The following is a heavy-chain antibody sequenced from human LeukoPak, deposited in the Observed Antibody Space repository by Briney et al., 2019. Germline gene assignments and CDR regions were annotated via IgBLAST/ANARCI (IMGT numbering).Heavy chain of an antibody. CDR3: AQSAGFDP. V-gene: IGHV3-23*01. CDR2: ITAAGDNT. CDR1: GFTFSSYA. Sequence: PGGSLRLSCAASGFTFSSYAMSWVRQAPGEGLEWVSTITAAGDNTYYAASVKGRFTISRDNSKNMVYLQISSLRDEDTALYYCAQSAGFDPWGQGTLVTVSS. J-gene: IGHJ5*02.